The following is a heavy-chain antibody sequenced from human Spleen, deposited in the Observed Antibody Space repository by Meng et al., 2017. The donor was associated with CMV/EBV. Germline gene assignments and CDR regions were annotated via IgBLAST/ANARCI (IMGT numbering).Heavy chain of an antibody. J-gene: IGHJ4*02. D-gene: IGHD3-3*01. CDR2: IWYDGSTE. CDR3: AKGPDDFWSGYHLVY. CDR1: AFMFSNSA. V-gene: IGHV3-33*06. Sequence: GGSLRLSCAASAFMFSNSAMHWVRQAPGKGLEWVAVIWYDGSTEYYADSVKGRFTISRDNSKKTLYLQMNSLRAEDTAVYYCAKGPDDFWSGYHLVYWGQGTLVTVSS.